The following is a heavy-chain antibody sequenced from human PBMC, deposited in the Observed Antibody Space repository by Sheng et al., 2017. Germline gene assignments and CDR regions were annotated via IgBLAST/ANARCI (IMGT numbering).Heavy chain of an antibody. Sequence: EVQLVESGGGLIQPGGSLRLSCAASGFTVSSNYMSWVRQAPGKGLEWVSIIYSGGSTYYADSVKGRFTISRDNSKNTLYLQMNSLRAEDTAVYYCARKYYDSSGYLYDYYGMDVWGQGTTVTVSS. V-gene: IGHV3-53*01. CDR1: GFTVSSNY. J-gene: IGHJ6*02. D-gene: IGHD3-22*01. CDR3: ARKYYDSSGYLYDYYGMDV. CDR2: IYSGGST.